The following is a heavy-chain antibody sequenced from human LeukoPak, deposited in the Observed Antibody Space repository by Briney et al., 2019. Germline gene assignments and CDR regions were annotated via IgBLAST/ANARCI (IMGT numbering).Heavy chain of an antibody. D-gene: IGHD1-1*01. V-gene: IGHV3-33*06. CDR1: GFTFSSYG. CDR2: IWYDGSNK. J-gene: IGHJ4*02. CDR3: AKESSRYNWNTPAFDY. Sequence: GESLKISCAASGFTFSSYGMHWVRQAPGKGLEWVAVIWYDGSNKYYADSVKGRFTISRDNSKNTLYLQMNSLRAEDTAVYYCAKESSRYNWNTPAFDYWGQGTLVTVSS.